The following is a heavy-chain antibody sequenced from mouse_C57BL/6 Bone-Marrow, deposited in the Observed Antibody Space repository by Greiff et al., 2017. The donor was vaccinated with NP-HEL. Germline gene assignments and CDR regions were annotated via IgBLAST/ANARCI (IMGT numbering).Heavy chain of an antibody. D-gene: IGHD2-1*01. CDR3: ARQSLFYYGNWSAMDD. V-gene: IGHV14-3*01. CDR2: LDPANGNT. Sequence: VQLQQSVAELVRPGASVKLSCTASGFNIKNTYMHWVKQRPEQGLEWIGRLDPANGNTKYAPKFQGKATITADTSSNTAYLQLSSLTSEDTAIYYCARQSLFYYGNWSAMDDWGQGTSVTVSS. J-gene: IGHJ4*01. CDR1: GFNIKNTY.